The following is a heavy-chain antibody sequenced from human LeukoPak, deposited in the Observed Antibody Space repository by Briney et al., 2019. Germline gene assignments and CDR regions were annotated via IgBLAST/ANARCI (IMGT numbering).Heavy chain of an antibody. CDR1: GFTFSSYG. V-gene: IGHV3-30*18. CDR3: AKDGGTDDVYYFDY. J-gene: IGHJ4*02. CDR2: ISYDGSNK. Sequence: PGRSLRLSCAASGFTFSSYGMHWVRQAPGKGLEWVAVISYDGSNKYYADSVKGRFTISRDNSKNTLYLQMNSLRAEDTAIYYCAKDGGTDDVYYFDYWGQGTLVTVSS. D-gene: IGHD1-1*01.